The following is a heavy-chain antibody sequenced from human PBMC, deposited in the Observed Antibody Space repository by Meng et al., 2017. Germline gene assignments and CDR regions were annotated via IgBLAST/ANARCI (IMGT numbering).Heavy chain of an antibody. J-gene: IGHJ4*02. V-gene: IGHV6-1*01. D-gene: IGHD1-26*01. CDR2: AYYRSKWYH. CDR1: WASVSSNSSA. Sequence: QIQLPQSGPGLVKPSPSPPRSCSISWASVSSNSSAWNWCKPSPTGGLEWLGRAYYRSKWYHDYAESVKSRISIDPDTSKNQFSLQLRSVTPEDSAVYYCARGSYSFDSWGQRTLVTVSS. CDR3: ARGSYSFDS.